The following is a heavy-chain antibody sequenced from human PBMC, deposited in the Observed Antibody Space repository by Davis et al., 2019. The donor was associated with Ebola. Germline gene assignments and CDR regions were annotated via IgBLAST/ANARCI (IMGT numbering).Heavy chain of an antibody. CDR2: INRDGSTT. D-gene: IGHD3-10*01. V-gene: IGHV3-74*03. Sequence: GESLKISCAASGFTFSSYWMHWVRQAPGKGLVWVSCINRDGSTTTYADSVKGRFTISRDNAKNTLYLQMNSLRAEDTAVYYCAKDRYYYGIWGQGTLVTVSS. CDR3: AKDRYYYGI. CDR1: GFTFSSYW. J-gene: IGHJ4*02.